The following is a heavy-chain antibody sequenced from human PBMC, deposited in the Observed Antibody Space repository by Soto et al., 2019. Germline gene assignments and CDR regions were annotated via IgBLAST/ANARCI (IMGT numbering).Heavy chain of an antibody. D-gene: IGHD3-10*01. Sequence: QVQLQQWGAGLLKPSETLSLTCAVYGGSFSGYYWSWIRQPPGKGLEWIGEINHSGSTNYNPSLKSRVTISVDTSKNQFSLKLSSVTAADTAVYYCARGRGGPSRYWGQGTLVTVSS. CDR2: INHSGST. J-gene: IGHJ4*02. V-gene: IGHV4-34*01. CDR3: ARGRGGPSRY. CDR1: GGSFSGYY.